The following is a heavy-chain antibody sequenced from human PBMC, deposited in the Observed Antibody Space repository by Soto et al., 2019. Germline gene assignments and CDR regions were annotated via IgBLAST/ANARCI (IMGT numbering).Heavy chain of an antibody. V-gene: IGHV1-3*01. Sequence: QVQLVQSGAEVKKPGASVKVSCKASGYTFTSYAMHWVRQAPGQRLEWMGWINAGNGNTKYSQKFQGRVTITRDTSASTAYMELSSLRSEDTAVYYCARAPPDYNWFDPWGQGTLVTVSS. D-gene: IGHD3-3*01. CDR2: INAGNGNT. CDR1: GYTFTSYA. CDR3: ARAPPDYNWFDP. J-gene: IGHJ5*02.